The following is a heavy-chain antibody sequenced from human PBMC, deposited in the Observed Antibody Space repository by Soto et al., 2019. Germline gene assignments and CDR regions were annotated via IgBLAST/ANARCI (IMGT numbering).Heavy chain of an antibody. J-gene: IGHJ3*02. D-gene: IGHD1-26*01. Sequence: GESLKISCKGSGYSFTKYWIGWVRQMPGKGLEWMAIIYPDESDTRYSPSFQGQVTISADKSISTAYLQWSSLKASDTAMYYCARVGWELHAFDIWGQGTMVTVSS. V-gene: IGHV5-51*01. CDR1: GYSFTKYW. CDR2: IYPDESDT. CDR3: ARVGWELHAFDI.